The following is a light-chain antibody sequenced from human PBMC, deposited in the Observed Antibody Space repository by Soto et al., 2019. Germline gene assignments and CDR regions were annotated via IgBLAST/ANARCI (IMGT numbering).Light chain of an antibody. V-gene: IGKV1-5*01. J-gene: IGKJ1*01. CDR2: DAS. CDR3: QQYNTYSWT. Sequence: DIQMTQSPSTLSASVGDRVTMTCRASQTISTSLAWYQQKPGKAPKLLIYDASSLESGVPSRFSGSGSGTEFTLTISSRQPDDLVTYYCQQYNTYSWTFGQGTMVEIK. CDR1: QTISTS.